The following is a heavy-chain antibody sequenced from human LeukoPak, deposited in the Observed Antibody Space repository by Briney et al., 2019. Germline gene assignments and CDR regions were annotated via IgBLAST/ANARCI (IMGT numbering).Heavy chain of an antibody. Sequence: SVKVSCKASGYTFTSYYMHWVRHAPGQGLEWMGGIIPIFGTTNYAQKFQDRVTITADKSASTAYMELSSLRSEDTAVYYCARVVGLTGYSSSWYSGYYYYMDVWGKGTTVTVSS. J-gene: IGHJ6*03. V-gene: IGHV1-69*06. D-gene: IGHD6-13*01. CDR1: GYTFTSYY. CDR3: ARVVGLTGYSSSWYSGYYYYMDV. CDR2: IIPIFGTT.